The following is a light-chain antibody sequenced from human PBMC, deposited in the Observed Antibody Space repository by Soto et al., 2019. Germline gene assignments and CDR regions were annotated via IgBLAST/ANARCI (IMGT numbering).Light chain of an antibody. J-gene: IGKJ3*01. CDR2: GAS. CDR1: QSVTSSS. CDR3: HQYGSSQIT. Sequence: EMVLTQSPGTLSLSPGERATLSCRASQSVTSSSLAWYQQKPDQTPRLLMYGASSRATGIPDRFSGSGYGTDFALTISKLEPEGFAVYCCHQYGSSQITFGPGTKVDIK. V-gene: IGKV3-20*01.